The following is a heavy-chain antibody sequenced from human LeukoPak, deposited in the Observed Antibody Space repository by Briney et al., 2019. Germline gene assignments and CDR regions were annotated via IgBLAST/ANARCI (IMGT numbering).Heavy chain of an antibody. V-gene: IGHV4-34*01. CDR1: GGSFSGYY. Sequence: PSETLSLTCAVYGGSFSGYYWSWIRQPPGKGLEWIGEINHSGSTNYNPSLKSRVTISVDTSKNQFSLKLSSVTAADTAVYYCARRRGLYSSGWFVDYYFDYWGQGTLVTVSS. D-gene: IGHD6-19*01. J-gene: IGHJ4*02. CDR3: ARRRGLYSSGWFVDYYFDY. CDR2: INHSGST.